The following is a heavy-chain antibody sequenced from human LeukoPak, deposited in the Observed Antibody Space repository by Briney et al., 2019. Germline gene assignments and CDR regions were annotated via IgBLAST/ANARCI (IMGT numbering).Heavy chain of an antibody. J-gene: IGHJ4*02. V-gene: IGHV3-23*01. D-gene: IGHD3-16*02. CDR3: ARHDSFIPY. Sequence: GGSLRLSCAASGFTFSDYAMSWVRQAAGKGLEWVSGISDTGRRTYYAGSVKGRFTISRDDSKKTVYLQMNTLRAEDTAIYFCARHDSFIPYWGQGTLVTVSS. CDR2: ISDTGRRT. CDR1: GFTFSDYA.